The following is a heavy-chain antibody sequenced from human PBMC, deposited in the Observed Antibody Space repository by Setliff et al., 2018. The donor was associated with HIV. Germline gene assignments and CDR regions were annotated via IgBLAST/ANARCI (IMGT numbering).Heavy chain of an antibody. V-gene: IGHV4-38-2*01. CDR3: ARGVASYYYYMDV. Sequence: PSETLSLTCAVSGYSISSGYYWGWIRQPPGKGLEWIGAIYHSGSSYYSPSLKSRVTISVDTSKNQFSLKLSSVTAADTAVYYCARGVASYYYYMDVWGKGTTVTVSS. D-gene: IGHD5-12*01. CDR1: GYSISSGYY. J-gene: IGHJ6*03. CDR2: IYHSGSS.